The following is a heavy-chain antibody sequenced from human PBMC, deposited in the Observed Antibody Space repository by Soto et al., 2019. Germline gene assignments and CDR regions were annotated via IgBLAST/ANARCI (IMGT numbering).Heavy chain of an antibody. CDR2: IKDGGLT. Sequence: QVQLQQWGAGLLKPAETLSLTCVVYGGSFSGYYWSWIRQPPGKGLEWIGEIKDGGLTNYSPSLKSRATISKDTPNNQFSLKLDSVTAAAAAVYYCARGQEGVVATHWDQGALVTVSS. V-gene: IGHV4-34*01. CDR3: ARGQEGVVATH. CDR1: GGSFSGYY. J-gene: IGHJ4*02. D-gene: IGHD5-12*01.